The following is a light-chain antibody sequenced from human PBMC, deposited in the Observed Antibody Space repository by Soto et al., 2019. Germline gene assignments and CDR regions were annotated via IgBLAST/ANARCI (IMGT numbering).Light chain of an antibody. V-gene: IGKV4-1*01. CDR3: QQYYSYPLT. Sequence: DIVMTQSPDSLAVSLGERATINCKSSQSVLYTSNNNNYLAWYQQKPGQPPKLLIYWASTRESGVPDRFSGSGSGTDFTLTISSLQAEDVAVYYCQQYYSYPLTFGGGTKVEIK. CDR1: QSVLYTSNNNNY. J-gene: IGKJ4*01. CDR2: WAS.